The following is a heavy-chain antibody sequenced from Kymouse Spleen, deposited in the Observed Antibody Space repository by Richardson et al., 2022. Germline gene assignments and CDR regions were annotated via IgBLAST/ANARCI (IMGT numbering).Heavy chain of an antibody. CDR2: INHSGST. CDR1: GGSFSGYY. D-gene: IGHD3-10*01. Sequence: QVQLQQWGAGLLKPSETLSLTCAVYGGSFSGYYWSWIRQPPGKGLEWIGEINHSGSTNYNPSLKSRVTISVDTSKNQFSLKLSSVTAADTAVYYCARGCSGSYYPWFDPWGQGTLVTVSS. CDR3: ARGCSGSYYPWFDP. V-gene: IGHV4-34*01. J-gene: IGHJ5*02.